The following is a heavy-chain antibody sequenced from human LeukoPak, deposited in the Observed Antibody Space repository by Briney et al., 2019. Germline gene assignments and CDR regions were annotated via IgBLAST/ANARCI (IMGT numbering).Heavy chain of an antibody. J-gene: IGHJ4*02. D-gene: IGHD2-2*01. CDR1: GFTVSSNY. Sequence: PGGSLRLSCAASGFTVSSNYMSWVRQAPGKGLEWVSAISGSGGSTYYADSVKGRFTISRDNSRNTLYLQMNSLRAGDTAVYYCAKSFRSTSLDYWGQGTLVTVSS. CDR2: ISGSGGST. CDR3: AKSFRSTSLDY. V-gene: IGHV3-23*01.